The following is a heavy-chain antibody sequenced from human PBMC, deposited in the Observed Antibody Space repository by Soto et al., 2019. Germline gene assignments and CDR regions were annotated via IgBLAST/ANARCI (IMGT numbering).Heavy chain of an antibody. CDR1: GFTFSSYA. V-gene: IGHV3-23*01. Sequence: GGSLRLSCAASGFTFSSYAMSWVRQAPGKGLEWVSAISGSGGSTYYADSMKGRFTVSRDNAKNSVYLEMNSLSAEDTAVYYCARESEDLTSNFDYWGQGTLVTVSS. CDR3: ARESEDLTSNFDY. CDR2: ISGSGGST. J-gene: IGHJ4*02.